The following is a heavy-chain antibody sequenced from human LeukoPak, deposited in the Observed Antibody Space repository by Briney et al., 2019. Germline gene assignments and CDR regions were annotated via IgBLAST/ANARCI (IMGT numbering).Heavy chain of an antibody. V-gene: IGHV5-51*01. J-gene: IGHJ2*01. CDR1: GYSFTSYW. D-gene: IGHD5-24*01. CDR3: ARQMGRWLHDLKTPQDYWYFDL. Sequence: PGESLKISCKGSGYSFTSYWIGWVRQVPGKGLEWMGIIYPGDSDTRYSPSFQGQVTISADKSISTAYLQWSSLKASDTAMYYCARQMGRWLHDLKTPQDYWYFDLWGRGTLVTVSS. CDR2: IYPGDSDT.